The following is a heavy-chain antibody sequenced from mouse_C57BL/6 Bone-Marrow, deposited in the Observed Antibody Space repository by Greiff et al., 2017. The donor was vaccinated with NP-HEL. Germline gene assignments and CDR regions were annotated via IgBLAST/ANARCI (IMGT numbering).Heavy chain of an antibody. CDR2: LSSGGSYT. J-gene: IGHJ4*01. CDR1: GFTFSSYG. Sequence: EVQRVESGGDLVKPGGSLKLSCAASGFTFSSYGMSWVRQTPDKRLEWVATLSSGGSYTYYPDSVKGRFTISRDNAKNTLYLQMSSLKSEDTAMYYCAGHPGYDGNYVDYWGQGTSVTVSS. CDR3: AGHPGYDGNYVDY. V-gene: IGHV5-6*01. D-gene: IGHD2-3*01.